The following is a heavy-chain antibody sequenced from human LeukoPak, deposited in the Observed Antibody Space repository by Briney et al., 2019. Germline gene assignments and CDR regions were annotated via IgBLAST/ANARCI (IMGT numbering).Heavy chain of an antibody. Sequence: ASVKVSCKASGYTFTGYYMHWVRQAPGQGLEWMGWINPNSGGTNYAQKFQGWVTMTRDTSISTAYMELSRLRSDDTAVYYCAIIDWGPENYFDYWGQGTLVTVSS. J-gene: IGHJ4*02. V-gene: IGHV1-2*04. D-gene: IGHD7-27*01. CDR1: GYTFTGYY. CDR3: AIIDWGPENYFDY. CDR2: INPNSGGT.